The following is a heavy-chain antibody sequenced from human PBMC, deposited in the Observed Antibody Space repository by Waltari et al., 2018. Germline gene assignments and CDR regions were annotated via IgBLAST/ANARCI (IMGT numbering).Heavy chain of an antibody. Sequence: QVQLVQSGAEVKKPGASVKVSCKASGYTFTGYYMHWVRQAPGQGLEWMGWINPNSGGTNDAQKFQGRVTMTRDTSISTAYMELSRLRSDDTAVYYCAREFYSSSLGQPVGYWGQGTLVTVSS. CDR3: AREFYSSSLGQPVGY. V-gene: IGHV1-2*02. CDR2: INPNSGGT. CDR1: GYTFTGYY. D-gene: IGHD6-13*01. J-gene: IGHJ4*02.